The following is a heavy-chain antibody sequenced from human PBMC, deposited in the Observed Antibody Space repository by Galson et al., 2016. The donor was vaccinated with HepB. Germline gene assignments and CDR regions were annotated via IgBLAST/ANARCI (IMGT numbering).Heavy chain of an antibody. D-gene: IGHD4-17*01. CDR3: AKDMRAGDYARRAFDI. CDR1: GFTFNYYD. CDR2: NSWNSGRI. V-gene: IGHV3-9*01. Sequence: SLRLSCAASGFTFNYYDMYWVRQAPGKGLEWVSGNSWNSGRIAYADSVKGRFTISRDNAKNSLFLEMNSLRAEDTALYYCAKDMRAGDYARRAFDIWGQGTMVLVSS. J-gene: IGHJ3*02.